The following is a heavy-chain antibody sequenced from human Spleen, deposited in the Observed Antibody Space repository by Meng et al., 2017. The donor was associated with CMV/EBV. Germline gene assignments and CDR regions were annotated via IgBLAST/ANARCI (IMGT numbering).Heavy chain of an antibody. CDR2: ISGSGTTI. Sequence: GESLKISCAASGFTFSDYYMSWIRQAPGKGLEWVSYISGSGTTIYFADSVKGRFTISRDNAKNSLYLQMNSLRAEDTAVYYCARDHKGWFDPWGQGTLVTVSS. CDR1: GFTFSDYY. V-gene: IGHV3-11*04. CDR3: ARDHKGWFDP. J-gene: IGHJ5*02.